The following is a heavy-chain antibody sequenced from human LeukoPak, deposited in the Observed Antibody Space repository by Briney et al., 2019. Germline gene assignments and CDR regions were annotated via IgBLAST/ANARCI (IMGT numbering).Heavy chain of an antibody. CDR3: ARDRGSSSWSPRGLDY. V-gene: IGHV1-18*01. J-gene: IGHJ4*02. D-gene: IGHD6-13*01. CDR2: ISAYNGNT. CDR1: GYTFTSYG. Sequence: GPVKVSCKASGYTFTSYGISWVRQAPGQGLEWMGWISAYNGNTNYAQKLQGRVTMTTDTSTSTAYMELRSLRSDDTAVYYCARDRGSSSWSPRGLDYWGQGTLVTVSS.